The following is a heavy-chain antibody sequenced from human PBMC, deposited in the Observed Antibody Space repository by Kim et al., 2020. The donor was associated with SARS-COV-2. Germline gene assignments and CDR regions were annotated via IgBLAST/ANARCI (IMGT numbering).Heavy chain of an antibody. V-gene: IGHV1-46*01. CDR1: GYTFTSYY. CDR2: INPSSGST. Sequence: ASVKVSCKASGYTFTSYYMHWVRQAPGQGLEWMGIINPSSGSTSYAQKFQGRVTMTRDTSTSTVYMELSSLRSEDTAVYYCARGGYYDFWSSYYRDYYFDYWGQGTLVTVSS. J-gene: IGHJ4*02. CDR3: ARGGYYDFWSSYYRDYYFDY. D-gene: IGHD3-3*01.